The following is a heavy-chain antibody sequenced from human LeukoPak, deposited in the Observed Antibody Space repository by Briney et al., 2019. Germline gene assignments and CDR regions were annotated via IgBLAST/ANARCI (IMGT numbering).Heavy chain of an antibody. D-gene: IGHD3-22*01. CDR2: IWFDGIRK. J-gene: IGHJ3*02. V-gene: IGHV3-33*01. CDR1: GFTFSNYG. Sequence: GGSLRLSCVASGFTFSNYGMHWVRQVPGKGLEWVAAIWFDGIRKYYADSVKGRLTISRDNSKNTLYLQMNTLIGEDTAVYYCARDLEDSSPFGAFDMWGQGTMVTVSS. CDR3: ARDLEDSSPFGAFDM.